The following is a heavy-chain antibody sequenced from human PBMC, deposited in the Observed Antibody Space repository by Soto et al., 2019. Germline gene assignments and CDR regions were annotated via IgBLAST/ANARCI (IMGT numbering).Heavy chain of an antibody. J-gene: IGHJ4*02. Sequence: VQLVESGGGVVQPGRSLRLSCAASGFTFSDYAMHWVRQAPAKGLEWVAVVSQDGRNTHYADSVKGRFTISRDSSKNTVSLEMTSLRAEDTAVYYCAKGGRQWLVTSDFNYWGQGALVTVSS. CDR3: AKGGRQWLVTSDFNY. CDR1: GFTFSDYA. CDR2: VSQDGRNT. V-gene: IGHV3-30*18. D-gene: IGHD6-19*01.